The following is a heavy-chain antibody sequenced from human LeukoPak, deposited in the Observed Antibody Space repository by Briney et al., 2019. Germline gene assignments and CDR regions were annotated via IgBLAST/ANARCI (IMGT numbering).Heavy chain of an antibody. V-gene: IGHV3-30*03. CDR3: ASFRALNYYDSSGYDY. Sequence: GGSLRLSCAASGVTLSPYGMHWVRQAPGKGLEWVAVISYEGGTQHYADSVKGRFIISRDNPRNTLYLQMNILRTEDTAVYYCASFRALNYYDSSGYDYWGQGTLVTVSS. CDR1: GVTLSPYG. J-gene: IGHJ4*02. D-gene: IGHD3-22*01. CDR2: ISYEGGTQ.